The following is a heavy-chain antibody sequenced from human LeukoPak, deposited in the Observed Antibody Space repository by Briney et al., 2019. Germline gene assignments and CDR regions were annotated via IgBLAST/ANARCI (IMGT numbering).Heavy chain of an antibody. CDR3: AREVITPGDGDGFDL. D-gene: IGHD5-24*01. Sequence: SEALSHTSIDPVGSICITNHFGGWARHSRRGCRGCLGFIEYDGRASYNPSCKGPVSMSLDMSKNQFSLSLSSMTAADTAIYYCAREVITPGDGDGFDLWGEGTMVSVSS. CDR2: IEYDGRA. J-gene: IGHJ3*01. V-gene: IGHV4-30-4*08. CDR1: VGSICITNHF.